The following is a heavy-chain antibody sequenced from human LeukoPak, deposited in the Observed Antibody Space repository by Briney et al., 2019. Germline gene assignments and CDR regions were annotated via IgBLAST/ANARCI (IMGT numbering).Heavy chain of an antibody. CDR1: GGSVSSASND. CDR3: ARQGSGRAFDI. Sequence: SETLSLTCTVSGGSVSSASNDWSWIRQPPGKGLEWIGYMYYSGSTSYNPSLKSRVTISADTSKNQFSLKLISVTAADTAVYFCARQGSGRAFDIWGQGTMVTVSS. J-gene: IGHJ3*02. V-gene: IGHV4-61*01. CDR2: MYYSGST.